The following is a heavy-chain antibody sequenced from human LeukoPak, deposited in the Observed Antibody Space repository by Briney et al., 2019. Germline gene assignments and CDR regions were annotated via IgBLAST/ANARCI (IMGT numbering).Heavy chain of an antibody. CDR1: GGSISSSTYY. CDR3: VGTTVAVAGIVNY. CDR2: ISYSGST. J-gene: IGHJ4*02. D-gene: IGHD6-19*01. Sequence: PSETLSLTCNVSGGSISSSTYYWGWIRQPPGKGLEWIGSISYSGSTYYNPSLKSRVTISGDTSKNQFSLKLNSVTAADTAAYYCVGTTVAVAGIVNYWGQGTLVTVSS. V-gene: IGHV4-39*01.